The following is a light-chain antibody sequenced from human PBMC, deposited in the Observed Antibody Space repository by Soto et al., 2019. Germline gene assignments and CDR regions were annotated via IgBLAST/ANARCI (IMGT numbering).Light chain of an antibody. CDR1: QSVLYNSNNKNY. CDR2: WAS. J-gene: IGKJ2*01. V-gene: IGKV4-1*01. CDR3: QQYYSSPPT. Sequence: DIVMTQSPDSLAVSLGERATINCKSSQSVLYNSNNKNYLAWYQQKPGQPPKLLIYWASTRESGVPARFSGSGSGADFTLTIRSLQTEDVAVYYCQQYYSSPPTFGQGTKLEIK.